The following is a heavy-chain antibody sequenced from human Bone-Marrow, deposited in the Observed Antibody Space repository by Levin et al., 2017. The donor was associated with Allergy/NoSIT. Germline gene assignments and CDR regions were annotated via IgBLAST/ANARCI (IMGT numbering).Heavy chain of an antibody. CDR2: IYYSGST. CDR1: GGSISSGGYY. Sequence: SETLSLTCTVSGGSISSGGYYWSWIRQHPGKGLEWIGYIYYSGSTYYNPSLKSRVTISVDTSKNQFSLKLSSVTAADTAVYYCARGFGGLGYYDYGMDVWGQGTTVTVSS. CDR3: ARGFGGLGYYDYGMDV. V-gene: IGHV4-31*03. J-gene: IGHJ6*02. D-gene: IGHD4-23*01.